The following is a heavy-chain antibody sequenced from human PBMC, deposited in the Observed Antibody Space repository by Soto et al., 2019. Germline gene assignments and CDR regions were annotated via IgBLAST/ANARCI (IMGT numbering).Heavy chain of an antibody. CDR1: GGSFSGYY. CDR2: INHSGST. J-gene: IGHJ3*02. CDR3: ARYYYGSGSYAGDYAFDI. V-gene: IGHV4-34*01. D-gene: IGHD3-10*01. Sequence: QVQLQQWGAGLLKPSETLSLTCAVYGGSFSGYYWSWIRQPPGKGLECIGEINHSGSTNYNPSLKSRVTISVDTSKNQFSLKLSSVTAADTAVYYCARYYYGSGSYAGDYAFDIWGQGTMVTVSS.